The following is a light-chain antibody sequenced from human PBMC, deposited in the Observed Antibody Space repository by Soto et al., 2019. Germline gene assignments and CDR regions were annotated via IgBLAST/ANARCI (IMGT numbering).Light chain of an antibody. Sequence: DIQMTQSPSTMSASVGDRVTITCRASQSISDWLAWYQQKPGKAPKLVIYKASNLEPGVSSRFSGSGSGTEFTLTISSLQPDDFATYYCQQYNGYSYTFGQGTKLEI. V-gene: IGKV1-5*03. CDR3: QQYNGYSYT. J-gene: IGKJ2*01. CDR2: KAS. CDR1: QSISDW.